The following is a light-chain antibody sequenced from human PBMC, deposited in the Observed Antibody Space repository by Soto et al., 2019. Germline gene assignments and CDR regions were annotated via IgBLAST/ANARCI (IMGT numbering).Light chain of an antibody. CDR3: QQYGTSPYT. CDR2: DVS. Sequence: EIVLTQSPGTLSLSPGERATLSCRASQSVSRTYLAWYQQKPGQAPGLLIYDVSSRATGIPDRFSGSGSGTAFAITISRLEPEDFAVYYCQQYGTSPYTFGQGTKLEIK. J-gene: IGKJ2*01. V-gene: IGKV3-20*01. CDR1: QSVSRTY.